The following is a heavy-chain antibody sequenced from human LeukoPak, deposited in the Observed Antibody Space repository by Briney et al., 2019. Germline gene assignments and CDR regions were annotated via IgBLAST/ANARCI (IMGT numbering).Heavy chain of an antibody. J-gene: IGHJ4*02. CDR1: GASITTYY. V-gene: IGHV4-4*07. D-gene: IGHD1/OR15-1a*01. Sequence: PSETLSLTCTVSGASITTYYWTWIRQPAGKGLEWIGRIYSSGYTNDNPSLKSRITMSVDMSKNQFSLRLNSVTAADTAVYYCARGEHSVDSWGQGMLVTVSS. CDR2: IYSSGYT. CDR3: ARGEHSVDS.